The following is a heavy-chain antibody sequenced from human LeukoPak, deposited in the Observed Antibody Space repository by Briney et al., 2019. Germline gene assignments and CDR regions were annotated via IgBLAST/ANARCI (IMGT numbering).Heavy chain of an antibody. V-gene: IGHV5-51*01. CDR2: IYPGDSDT. CDR1: QNSFTSYW. J-gene: IGHJ5*02. CDR3: ARSYCSSTSCYPTSNWFDP. Sequence: GESLKISCKGSQNSFTSYWIGWVRQMPGKGLEWMGIIYPGDSDTRYSPSFQGQVTISADKSISTAYLQWSSLKASDTAMYYCARSYCSSTSCYPTSNWFDPWGQGTLVTVSS. D-gene: IGHD2-2*01.